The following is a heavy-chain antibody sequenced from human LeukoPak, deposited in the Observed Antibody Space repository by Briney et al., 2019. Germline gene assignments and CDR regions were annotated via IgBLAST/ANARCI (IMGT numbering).Heavy chain of an antibody. CDR1: GYTFTGYY. D-gene: IGHD5-18*01. V-gene: IGHV1-2*06. J-gene: IGHJ6*04. CDR2: INPNSGGT. CDR3: ARDLRRGYSYGGGV. Sequence: ASVKVSCKDSGYTFTGYYMHWVRQAPGQGLEWMGRINPNSGGTNYAQKFQGRVTMTRDTSISTAYMELSRLRSDDTAVYYCARDLRRGYSYGGGVWGKGTTVTVSS.